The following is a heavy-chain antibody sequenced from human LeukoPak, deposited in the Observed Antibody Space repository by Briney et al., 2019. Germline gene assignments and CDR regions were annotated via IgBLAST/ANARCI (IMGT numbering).Heavy chain of an antibody. D-gene: IGHD4-23*01. Sequence: GGSLRLSCAASGFTFSNYAMSWVRQAPGKGLEWVSSINGSGGRTYYADSVKGRFTISRDNSKNTLYLQMNSLRAEDTAVYYCAIGPGGLFDYWGQGALVTVSS. CDR3: AIGPGGLFDY. J-gene: IGHJ4*02. CDR2: INGSGGRT. V-gene: IGHV3-23*01. CDR1: GFTFSNYA.